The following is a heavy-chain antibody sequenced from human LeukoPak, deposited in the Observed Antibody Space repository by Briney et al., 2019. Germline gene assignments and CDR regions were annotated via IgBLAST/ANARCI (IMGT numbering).Heavy chain of an antibody. CDR3: ARDGMVRGAEGVT. CDR1: GGSISSGGYY. V-gene: IGHV4-61*02. J-gene: IGHJ5*02. D-gene: IGHD3-10*01. Sequence: PSQTLSLTCTVSGGSISSGGYYWSWIRQPAGKGLEWIGRIYASGSTDYNPSLKSRVTISVDTSKNQFSLKLTPVTAADTAVYYCARDGMVRGAEGVTWGQGTLVTVSS. CDR2: IYASGST.